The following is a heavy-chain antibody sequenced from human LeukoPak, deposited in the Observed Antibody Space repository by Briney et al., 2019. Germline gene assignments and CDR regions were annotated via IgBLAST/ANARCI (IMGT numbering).Heavy chain of an antibody. J-gene: IGHJ4*02. D-gene: IGHD6-19*01. CDR2: ISYDGSVK. CDR3: ARGPGYSSGWYVLSVDY. Sequence: GGSLRLSCAASGFTFSSYAMHWVRQAPGKGLEWVAVISYDGSVKYYADSVKGRFTTSRDNSKNMLYLQMNSLSAEDTAVYYCARGPGYSSGWYVLSVDYWGQGTLVTVSS. V-gene: IGHV3-30-3*01. CDR1: GFTFSSYA.